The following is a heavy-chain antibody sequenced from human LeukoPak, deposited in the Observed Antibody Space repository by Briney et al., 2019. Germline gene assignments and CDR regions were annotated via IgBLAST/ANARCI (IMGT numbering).Heavy chain of an antibody. CDR2: ISAYNGNT. J-gene: IGHJ4*02. V-gene: IGHV1-18*04. CDR3: ASGGYSYGSAIDY. D-gene: IGHD5-18*01. CDR1: GYTFTSYY. Sequence: ASVKVSCKASGYTFTSYYMHWVRQAPGQGLEWMGWISAYNGNTNYAQKLQGRVTMTTDTSTSTAYMELRSLRSDGTAVYYCASGGYSYGSAIDYWGQGTLVTVSS.